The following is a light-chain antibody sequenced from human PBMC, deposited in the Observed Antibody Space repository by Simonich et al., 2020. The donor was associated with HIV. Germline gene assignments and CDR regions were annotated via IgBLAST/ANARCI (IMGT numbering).Light chain of an antibody. CDR2: GAS. CDR1: QRISNN. J-gene: IGKJ1*01. V-gene: IGKV3-15*01. CDR3: QQRSNWRT. Sequence: EIVMTQSPATLSVSPGERATLSYRASQRISNNLAWYQQKPGHAPRLLIYGASTRATGIPARFSGSWSGTDFTLTISSLEPEDFAVYYCQQRSNWRTFGQGTKVEIK.